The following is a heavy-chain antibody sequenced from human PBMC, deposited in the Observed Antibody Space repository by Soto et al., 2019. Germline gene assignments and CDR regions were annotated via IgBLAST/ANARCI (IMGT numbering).Heavy chain of an antibody. J-gene: IGHJ6*02. CDR2: IYYTGST. CDR3: ARIHFGDEPSYYYYGMDV. Sequence: QVQLQESGPGVVKPSQTLSLTCTVSGGSFSSGDYYWSWVRQPPGKALEWIGYIYYTGSTFNNPSLKSPVSISIATSKTQFSLKLSSVTAADTAVYYCARIHFGDEPSYYYYGMDVWGQGTTVTVSS. CDR1: GGSFSSGDYY. D-gene: IGHD4-17*01. V-gene: IGHV4-30-4*01.